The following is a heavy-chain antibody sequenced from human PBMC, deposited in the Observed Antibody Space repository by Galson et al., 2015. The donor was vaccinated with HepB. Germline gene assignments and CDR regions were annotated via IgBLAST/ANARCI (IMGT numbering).Heavy chain of an antibody. CDR1: GFTFSSYW. J-gene: IGHJ4*02. Sequence: SLRLSCAASGFTFSSYWMHWVRQAPGKGLVWVSRINSDGSSTSYADSVKGRFTISRDNAKNTLYLQMNSLRAEDTAVYYCARDRGSSWVFDYWGQGTLVTVSS. V-gene: IGHV3-74*01. CDR3: ARDRGSSWVFDY. CDR2: INSDGSST. D-gene: IGHD6-13*01.